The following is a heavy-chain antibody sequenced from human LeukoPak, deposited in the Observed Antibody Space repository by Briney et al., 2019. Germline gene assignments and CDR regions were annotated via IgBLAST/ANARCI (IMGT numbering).Heavy chain of an antibody. Sequence: GASVKVSCKASGYTFTSYGISWVRQAPGQGLEWMGWISAYNGNTNYAQKLQGRVTMTTDTSTSTAYMELRSLRSDDTAVYYCAIHRDHYYDSSGLLYYFDYWGQGTLVTVSP. D-gene: IGHD3-22*01. J-gene: IGHJ4*02. CDR3: AIHRDHYYDSSGLLYYFDY. CDR1: GYTFTSYG. CDR2: ISAYNGNT. V-gene: IGHV1-18*01.